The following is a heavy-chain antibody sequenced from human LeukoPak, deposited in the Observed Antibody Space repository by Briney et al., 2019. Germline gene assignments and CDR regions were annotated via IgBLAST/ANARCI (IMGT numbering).Heavy chain of an antibody. CDR3: ARVGYSYGRGPTDFDY. CDR1: GFTFSSYA. J-gene: IGHJ4*02. D-gene: IGHD5-18*01. V-gene: IGHV3-23*01. Sequence: GGSLRLSCAASGFTFSSYAMSWVRQAPGKGLEWVSAISGSGGSTYYADSVKGRFTISRDNSKNTLYLQMNSLRAEDTAVYYCARVGYSYGRGPTDFDYWGQGTLVTVSS. CDR2: ISGSGGST.